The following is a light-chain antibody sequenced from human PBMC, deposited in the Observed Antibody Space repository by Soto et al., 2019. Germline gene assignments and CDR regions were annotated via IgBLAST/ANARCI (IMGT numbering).Light chain of an antibody. CDR1: SSDVGSYNF. CDR3: SSYTSSTTLYVV. V-gene: IGLV2-14*01. Sequence: QSALTQPASVSGSPGQSITISCTGTSSDVGSYNFVSWYQQHPGKAPKLIIYDVSNRPSGVSNRFSGSKSGNTASLTISGLQAEDEADYYCSSYTSSTTLYVVFGGGTKLTVL. CDR2: DVS. J-gene: IGLJ2*01.